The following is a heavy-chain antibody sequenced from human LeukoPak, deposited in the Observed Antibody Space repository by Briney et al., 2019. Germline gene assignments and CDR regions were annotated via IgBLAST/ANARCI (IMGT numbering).Heavy chain of an antibody. D-gene: IGHD6-19*01. J-gene: IGHJ6*03. CDR1: GYTFTSYG. V-gene: IGHV1-18*01. CDR3: ARSQDIAVAGEYYYCYMDV. CDR2: ISAYNGNT. Sequence: ASVKVSCKASGYTFTSYGISWVRQAPGQGLEWMGWISAYNGNTNYAQKLQGRVTMTTDTSTSTAYMELRSLRSDDTAVYYCARSQDIAVAGEYYYCYMDVWGKGTTVTVSS.